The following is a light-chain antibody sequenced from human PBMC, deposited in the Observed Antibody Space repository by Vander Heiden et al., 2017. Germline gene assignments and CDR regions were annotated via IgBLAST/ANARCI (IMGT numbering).Light chain of an antibody. V-gene: IGKV3-15*01. Sequence: RASQSVSSNLAWYQQKPGQAPRLLIYGASTRATGIPARFSGSGSGTEFTITISSLQSEDFAVYYCQQYNNWPPWTFGQGTKVEIK. J-gene: IGKJ1*01. CDR2: GAS. CDR3: QQYNNWPPWT. CDR1: QSVSSN.